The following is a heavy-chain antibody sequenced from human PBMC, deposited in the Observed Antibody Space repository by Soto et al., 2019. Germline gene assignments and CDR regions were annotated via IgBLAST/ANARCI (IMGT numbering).Heavy chain of an antibody. CDR2: INSDGTNT. J-gene: IGHJ4*02. Sequence: GGSLRLSCAASGFTFSNYWMHWVRQAPGKGLMWVSRINSDGTNTWYADSVKGRFTISRDNAKNTLHVEMNSLRAEDTAVYYCVRGRGSFFASPEYWGQGTLVTVSS. D-gene: IGHD1-26*01. CDR3: VRGRGSFFASPEY. CDR1: GFTFSNYW. V-gene: IGHV3-74*01.